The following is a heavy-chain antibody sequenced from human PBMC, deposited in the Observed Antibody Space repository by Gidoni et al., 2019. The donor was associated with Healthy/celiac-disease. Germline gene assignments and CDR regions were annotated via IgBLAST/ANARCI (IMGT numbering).Heavy chain of an antibody. J-gene: IGHJ3*02. D-gene: IGHD2-2*01. CDR1: GYSFTSYW. CDR2: IYPGDSDT. CDR3: ARSRDIVVVPAAMHAFDI. Sequence: EVQLVQSGAEVKKPGESLKISCKGSGYSFTSYWIGWVRQMPGKGLEWMGIIYPGDSDTRYSPSFQGQVTISADKSISTAYLQWSSLKASDTAMYYCARSRDIVVVPAAMHAFDIWGQGTMVTVSS. V-gene: IGHV5-51*03.